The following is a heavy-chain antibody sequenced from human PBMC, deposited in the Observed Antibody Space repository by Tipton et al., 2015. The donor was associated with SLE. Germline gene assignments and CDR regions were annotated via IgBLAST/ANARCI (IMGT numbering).Heavy chain of an antibody. V-gene: IGHV3-23*02. Sequence: SLRLSCAASGFIFSNYAMSWVRQAPGERLKWVSGISASGTSTYYGDSADSVKGRFSISRDNSKNTLYLEMNSLRADDTAVYYCAREAYRRSILTGYPGVFDIWGQGTMVTVSS. J-gene: IGHJ3*02. CDR1: GFIFSNYA. CDR2: ISASGTST. CDR3: AREAYRRSILTGYPGVFDI. D-gene: IGHD3-9*01.